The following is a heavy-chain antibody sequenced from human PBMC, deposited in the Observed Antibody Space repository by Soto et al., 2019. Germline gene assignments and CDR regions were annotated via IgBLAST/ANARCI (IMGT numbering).Heavy chain of an antibody. Sequence: QVQLQESGPGLVKPSGTVSLTCAVSGDSIRSRNWWSWVRQSPGKGLEWVGEIYHSGNTNYNASLKSRVIISLDESKTQFSLKLTSVTAADTAVYYCARARTDAEGFGYYYGMDVWGQGTTVTVSS. D-gene: IGHD3-10*01. V-gene: IGHV4-4*02. CDR2: IYHSGNT. CDR1: GDSIRSRNW. J-gene: IGHJ6*02. CDR3: ARARTDAEGFGYYYGMDV.